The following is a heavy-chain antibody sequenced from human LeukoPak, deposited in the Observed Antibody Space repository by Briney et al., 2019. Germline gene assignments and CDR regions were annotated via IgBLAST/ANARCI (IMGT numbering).Heavy chain of an antibody. CDR3: AREGYSSSHFDY. D-gene: IGHD6-13*01. CDR2: ISSSSSYI. V-gene: IGHV3-21*01. Sequence: GGSLRLSCAASGFTFSSYSMNWVRQAPGKGLEWVSSISSSSSYIYYADSVKGRFTISRDNAKNSLYLQMNSLRVENTAVYYCAREGYSSSHFDYWGQGTLVTVSS. CDR1: GFTFSSYS. J-gene: IGHJ4*02.